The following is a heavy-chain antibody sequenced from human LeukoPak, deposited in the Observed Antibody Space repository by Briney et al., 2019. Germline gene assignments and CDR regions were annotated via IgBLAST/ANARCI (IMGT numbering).Heavy chain of an antibody. D-gene: IGHD6-13*01. CDR3: TREILAAGKTLTY. CDR2: INDDGSFT. J-gene: IGHJ4*02. Sequence: QTGGSLRLSCAASGFTFSNYWMHWVRQVPGKGLVWVSRINDDGSFTTYADSVKGRFTISRDNAKNTLYLQMNSLRAEDTAVYYCTREILAAGKTLTYWGQGSLITVSS. V-gene: IGHV3-74*01. CDR1: GFTFSNYW.